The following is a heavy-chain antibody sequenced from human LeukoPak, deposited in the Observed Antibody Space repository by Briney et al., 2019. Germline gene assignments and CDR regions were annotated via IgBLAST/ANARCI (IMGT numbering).Heavy chain of an antibody. D-gene: IGHD1-26*01. Sequence: SETLSLTCAVYGGSFSGYYWSWIRQPPGKGLEWIGEINHSGSTNYNPSIKSRVTISVDTSKNQFSLKLSSVTAADTAVYYCARDGKPYAFDIWGQGTMVTVSS. V-gene: IGHV4-34*01. CDR3: ARDGKPYAFDI. CDR1: GGSFSGYY. J-gene: IGHJ3*02. CDR2: INHSGST.